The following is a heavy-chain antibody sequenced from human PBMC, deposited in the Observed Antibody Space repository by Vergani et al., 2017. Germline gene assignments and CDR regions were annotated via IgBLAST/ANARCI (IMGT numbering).Heavy chain of an antibody. CDR1: GGSISSYY. CDR3: ARDANDIVVVPAADEFDAFDI. CDR2: IYTSGST. V-gene: IGHV4-4*07. D-gene: IGHD2-2*01. Sequence: QVQLQESGPGLVKPSETLSLTCTVSGGSISSYYWSWIRQPAGKGLEWIGRIYTSGSTNYNPSLKSRVTMSVDTSKNQFSLKLRSVTAADTAVYYCARDANDIVVVPAADEFDAFDIWGQGTTVTVSS. J-gene: IGHJ3*02.